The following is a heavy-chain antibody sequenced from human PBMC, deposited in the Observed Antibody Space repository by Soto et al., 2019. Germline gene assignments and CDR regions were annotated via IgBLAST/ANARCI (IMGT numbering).Heavy chain of an antibody. CDR2: ISYDGSNK. Sequence: GGSLRLSCAASGFTFSSYGMHWVRQAPGKGLEWVAVISYDGSNKYYADSVKGRFTISRDNSKNTLYLQMNSLRAEDTAVYYCAKDERGYALNYYYYMDVWGKGTTVTVSS. D-gene: IGHD5-12*01. CDR1: GFTFSSYG. J-gene: IGHJ6*03. CDR3: AKDERGYALNYYYYMDV. V-gene: IGHV3-30*18.